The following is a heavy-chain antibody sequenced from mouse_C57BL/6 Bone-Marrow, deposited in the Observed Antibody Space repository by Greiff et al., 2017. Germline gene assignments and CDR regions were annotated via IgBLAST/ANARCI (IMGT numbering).Heavy chain of an antibody. Sequence: QVQLQQPGAELVKPGASVKLSCKASGYTFTSYWMQLVKPRPGQGLAWIGEIAPSSSYTNSNPTFQGKATLTVDTFASTAYMQLSSLTSEDSAVYDWARGPYYYGSSYWFADWGQGTLVTVSA. CDR2: IAPSSSYT. D-gene: IGHD1-1*01. V-gene: IGHV1-50*01. CDR3: ARGPYYYGSSYWFAD. J-gene: IGHJ3*01. CDR1: GYTFTSYW.